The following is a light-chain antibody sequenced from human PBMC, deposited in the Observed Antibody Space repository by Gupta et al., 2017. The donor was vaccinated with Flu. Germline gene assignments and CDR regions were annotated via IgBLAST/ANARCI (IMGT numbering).Light chain of an antibody. J-gene: IGKJ1*01. V-gene: IGKV1-5*03. CDR1: QGISDW. Sequence: DVRLTQSPSTLSASVGDRVTITCQAIQGISDWLAWYQHRPGKAPKLLIYQASRVQSGVPSRFSGSAYGSEFTLTIDVLHPDDFATYCFQENSCYSRTFGQGTKVESK. CDR3: QENSCYSRT. CDR2: QAS.